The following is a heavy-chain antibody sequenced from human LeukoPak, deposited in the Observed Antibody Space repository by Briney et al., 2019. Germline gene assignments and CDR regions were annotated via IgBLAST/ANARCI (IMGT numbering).Heavy chain of an antibody. CDR1: GYTFTDYH. Sequence: ASVKVSCKASGYTFTDYHMHWVRQAPGQGLEWMGWINPNSGGTNYAQKLQGRVSMTRDTSTSTAYMELSRLRSDDTAVHYCVTVYSFGVYWGQGTLVTVSS. CDR2: INPNSGGT. V-gene: IGHV1-2*02. CDR3: VTVYSFGVY. D-gene: IGHD3-16*01. J-gene: IGHJ4*02.